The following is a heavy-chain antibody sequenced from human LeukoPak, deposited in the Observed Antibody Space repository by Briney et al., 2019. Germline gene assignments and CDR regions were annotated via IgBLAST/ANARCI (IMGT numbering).Heavy chain of an antibody. CDR2: IYHSGST. J-gene: IGHJ4*02. CDR3: ARVSDTRGTYYFDY. Sequence: PSQTLSLTCAVSGGSISGGGYSWSWIRQPPGKGLEWIGYIYHSGSTYYNPSLKSRVTISVDRSKNQFSLKLSSVTAADTAVYYCARVSDTRGTYYFDYWGQGTLVTVSS. V-gene: IGHV4-30-2*01. CDR1: GGSISGGGYS. D-gene: IGHD3-16*01.